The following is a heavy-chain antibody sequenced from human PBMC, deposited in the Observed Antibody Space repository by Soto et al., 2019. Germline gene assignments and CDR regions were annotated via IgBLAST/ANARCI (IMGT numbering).Heavy chain of an antibody. V-gene: IGHV4-39*07. Sequence: PSETLSLTCTVSGGSISSSSYYWGWIRQPPGKGLEWIGTIYYSGSTYYNPSLKSRVTISVDTSKNQFSLKLSSVTAADTAVYYCASLRVGYYYYMAVWGKGTTVTVSS. D-gene: IGHD4-17*01. CDR3: ASLRVGYYYYMAV. CDR1: GGSISSSSYY. CDR2: IYYSGST. J-gene: IGHJ6*03.